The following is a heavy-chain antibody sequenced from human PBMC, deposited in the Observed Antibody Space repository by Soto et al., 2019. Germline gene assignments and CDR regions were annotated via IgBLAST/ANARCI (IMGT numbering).Heavy chain of an antibody. J-gene: IGHJ4*02. V-gene: IGHV4-34*01. CDR2: INHSGST. D-gene: IGHD3-10*01. CDR3: ARGTGITMVRGVIEAFDY. Sequence: TSETLSLTCTVSGGSISGYYWSWIRQPPGKGLEWIGEINHSGSTNYNPSLKSRVTISVDTSKNQFSLKLSSVTAADTAVYYCARGTGITMVRGVIEAFDYWGQGTLVTVSS. CDR1: GGSISGYY.